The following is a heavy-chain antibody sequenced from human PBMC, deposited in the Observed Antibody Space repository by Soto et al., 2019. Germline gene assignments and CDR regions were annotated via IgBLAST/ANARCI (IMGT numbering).Heavy chain of an antibody. CDR1: SGPSSSNN. CDR3: VRQGIDYLHGLGDV. V-gene: IGHV4-59*08. J-gene: IGHJ6*02. CDR2: VYYTVGT. D-gene: IGHD1-26*01. Sequence: QVNVQQSGPGLVKPSETLSLSCTVSSGPSSSNNWGWIRQHPGRGLEWIGYVYYTVGTSYNPSLKSRVTISADTSTNHISLTLSSVTAADTAVYYCVRQGIDYLHGLGDVWGQGTTVSVSS.